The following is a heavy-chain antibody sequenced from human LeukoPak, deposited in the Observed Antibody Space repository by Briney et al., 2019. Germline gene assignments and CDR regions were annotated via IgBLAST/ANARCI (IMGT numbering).Heavy chain of an antibody. Sequence: GGSLEISWDGSGFNFSNYWLAWVRPVPGKGLEWMGSIYPGDADARYSPSFQGQVTISADKSISTAYLQWSSLKASDTAMYYCARVDYYDRSGYFDYWGQGTQVTVSS. J-gene: IGHJ4*02. CDR2: IYPGDADA. CDR1: GFNFSNYW. D-gene: IGHD3-22*01. V-gene: IGHV5-51*01. CDR3: ARVDYYDRSGYFDY.